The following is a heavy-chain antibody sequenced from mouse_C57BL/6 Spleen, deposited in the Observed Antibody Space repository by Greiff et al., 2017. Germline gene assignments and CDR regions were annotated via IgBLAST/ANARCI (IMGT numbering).Heavy chain of an antibody. Sequence: VQLQQSGPELVKPGASVKISCKASGYTFTDYYMNWVKQSHGKSLEWIGDINPNNGGTSYNQKFKGKATLTVDKSSSTAYMELRSLTSEDSAVYYCARRGSSRYYAMDYWGQGTSVTVSS. J-gene: IGHJ4*01. D-gene: IGHD1-1*01. V-gene: IGHV1-26*01. CDR2: INPNNGGT. CDR3: ARRGSSRYYAMDY. CDR1: GYTFTDYY.